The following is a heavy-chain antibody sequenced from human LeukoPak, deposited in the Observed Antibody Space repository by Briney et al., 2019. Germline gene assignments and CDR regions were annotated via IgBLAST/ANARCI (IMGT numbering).Heavy chain of an antibody. D-gene: IGHD3-22*01. CDR3: AKDGSGYYPGDY. Sequence: GGSLRLSCAASGFIVSDIYMNWVRQAPEKGLEWVSIISNNGDTYYLDSVRGRFTISRDSYKNTLYLQMNSLRVEDTAVYYCAKDGSGYYPGDYWGQGTLVTVSS. V-gene: IGHV3-53*01. J-gene: IGHJ4*02. CDR2: ISNNGDT. CDR1: GFIVSDIY.